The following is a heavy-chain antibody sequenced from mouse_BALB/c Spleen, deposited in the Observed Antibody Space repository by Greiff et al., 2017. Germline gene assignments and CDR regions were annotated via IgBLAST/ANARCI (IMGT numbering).Heavy chain of an antibody. CDR3: TRKGYGNYGYYYAMDY. CDR1: GYTFTSYY. CDR2: INPSNGGT. J-gene: IGHJ4*01. V-gene: IGHV1S81*02. Sequence: VHVKQSGAELVKPGASVKLSCKASGYTFTSYYMYWVKQRPGQGLEWIGEINPSNGGTNFNEKFKSKATLTVDKSSSTAYMQLSSLTSEDSAVYYCTRKGYGNYGYYYAMDYWGQGTSVTVSS. D-gene: IGHD2-10*02.